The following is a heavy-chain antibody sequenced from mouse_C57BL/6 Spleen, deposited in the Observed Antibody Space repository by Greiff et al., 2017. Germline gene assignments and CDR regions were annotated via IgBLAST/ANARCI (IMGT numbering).Heavy chain of an antibody. CDR1: GYTFTNYW. D-gene: IGHD2-13*01. CDR2: IDPSDSFA. V-gene: IGHV1-69*01. J-gene: IGHJ4*01. Sequence: QVQLQQPGAELVMPGASVKLSCKASGYTFTNYWMHWVKQRPGQGLEWIGEIDPSDSFANYNQNFKGKSTLTVDTSSTTAYMQHSSLTSEDSAVYYCERGDRGGYALDYWGQGTSVTVSS. CDR3: ERGDRGGYALDY.